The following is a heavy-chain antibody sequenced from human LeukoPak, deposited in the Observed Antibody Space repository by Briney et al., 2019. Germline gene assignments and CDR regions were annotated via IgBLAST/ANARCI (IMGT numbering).Heavy chain of an antibody. D-gene: IGHD6-13*01. CDR3: AKDSSSWYYWNDVGWMDV. CDR1: GFTFSSYG. V-gene: IGHV3-30*18. J-gene: IGHJ6*04. Sequence: GGSLRLSCAASGFTFSSYGMHWVRQTPGKGLEWVAVISYDGSNKYYADSVKGRFTISRDNSKNTLYLQMNSLRAEDTAVYYCAKDSSSWYYWNDVGWMDVWGKGTTVTVSS. CDR2: ISYDGSNK.